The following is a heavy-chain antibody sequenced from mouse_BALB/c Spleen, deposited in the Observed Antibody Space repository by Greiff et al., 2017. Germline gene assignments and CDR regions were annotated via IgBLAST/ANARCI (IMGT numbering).Heavy chain of an antibody. Sequence: DVKLQESGPSLVKPSQTLSLTCSVTGDSITSGYWNWIRKFPGNKLEYMGYISYSGSTYYNPSLKSRISITRDTSKNQYYLQLNSVTTEDTATYYCATRGVIHYYWYFDVWGAGTTVTVSS. CDR3: ATRGVIHYYWYFDV. D-gene: IGHD1-2*01. V-gene: IGHV3-8*02. CDR1: GDSITSGY. J-gene: IGHJ1*01. CDR2: ISYSGST.